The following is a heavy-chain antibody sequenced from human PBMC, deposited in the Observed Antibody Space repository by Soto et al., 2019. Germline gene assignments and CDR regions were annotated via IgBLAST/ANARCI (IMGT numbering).Heavy chain of an antibody. Sequence: SVKVSCKASGGTFSSYTISWVRQAPGQGLEWMGRIIPILGIANYAQKFQGRVTITADKSTSTAYMELSSLRSEDTAVYYCAIDILTGYYPDDAFDIWGQGTMVTVSS. CDR1: GGTFSSYT. CDR2: IIPILGIA. D-gene: IGHD3-9*01. J-gene: IGHJ3*02. V-gene: IGHV1-69*02. CDR3: AIDILTGYYPDDAFDI.